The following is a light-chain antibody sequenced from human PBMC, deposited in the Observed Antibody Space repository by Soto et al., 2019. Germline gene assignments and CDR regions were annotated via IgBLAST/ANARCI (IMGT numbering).Light chain of an antibody. CDR2: NVN. J-gene: IGLJ1*01. CDR3: CSYTSSATDV. Sequence: QSALIQPPSVSGSPGQSVTISCTGTSSDVGSYDYVSWYQQHPGTDPKPMIYNVNTQPSGVPDRFSGSKSGNTASMTISGLQDEDEADYYCCSYTSSATDVFGTGTKVTVL. CDR1: SSDVGSYDY. V-gene: IGLV2-11*01.